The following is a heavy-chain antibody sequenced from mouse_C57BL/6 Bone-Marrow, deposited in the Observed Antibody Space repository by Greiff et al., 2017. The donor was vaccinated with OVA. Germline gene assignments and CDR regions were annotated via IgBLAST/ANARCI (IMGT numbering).Heavy chain of an antibody. J-gene: IGHJ4*01. CDR3: ARLDAMDY. CDR1: GFTFSDFY. Sequence: EVKLMESGGGLVQPGGSLKLSCAASGFTFSDFYMYWIRQTPEKRLEWVAYISNGGGSTYYPDTVKGRFTISRDNAKNTLNLQMSRLKSEDTAMYYCARLDAMDYWGQGTSVTVSS. CDR2: ISNGGGST. V-gene: IGHV5-12*01.